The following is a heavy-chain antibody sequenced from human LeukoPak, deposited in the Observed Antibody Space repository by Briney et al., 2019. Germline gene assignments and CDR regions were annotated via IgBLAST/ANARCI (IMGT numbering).Heavy chain of an antibody. Sequence: PGGSLRLSCAASGFTFSSYSMNWVRQPPGKGLEWIGEINHSGSTNYNPSLKSRVTISVDTSKNQFSLKLSSVTAADTAVYYCARWNGVYGSQPNWFDPWGQGTLVTVSS. V-gene: IGHV4-34*01. D-gene: IGHD2-8*01. CDR1: GFTFSSYS. CDR2: INHSGST. J-gene: IGHJ5*02. CDR3: ARWNGVYGSQPNWFDP.